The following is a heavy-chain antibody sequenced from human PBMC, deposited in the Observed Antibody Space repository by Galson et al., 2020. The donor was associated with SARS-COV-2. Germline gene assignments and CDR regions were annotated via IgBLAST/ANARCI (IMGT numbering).Heavy chain of an antibody. Sequence: AGSLRLSCAASGFTFSSYAMSWVRQAPGKGLEWVSAISGSGGSTYYADSVKGRFTISRDNSKNTLYLQMNSLRAEDTAVYYCAKGSDGSGSYSDAFDIWGQGTMVTVSS. D-gene: IGHD3-10*01. J-gene: IGHJ3*02. CDR1: GFTFSSYA. CDR3: AKGSDGSGSYSDAFDI. V-gene: IGHV3-23*01. CDR2: ISGSGGST.